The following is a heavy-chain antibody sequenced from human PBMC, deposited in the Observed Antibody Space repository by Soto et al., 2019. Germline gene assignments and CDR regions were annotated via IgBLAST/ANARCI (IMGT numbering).Heavy chain of an antibody. CDR2: ISWNSGSI. V-gene: IGHV3-9*01. CDR3: AKDSLEYSSPFDY. Sequence: GGSLRLSCAASGFTFDDYAMQWVRQAPGKGLEWVSGISWNSGSIGYADSVKGRFTSSRDNAKNSLYLQMNSLRAEDTALYYCAKDSLEYSSPFDYWGQGTLVTVSS. CDR1: GFTFDDYA. D-gene: IGHD6-6*01. J-gene: IGHJ4*02.